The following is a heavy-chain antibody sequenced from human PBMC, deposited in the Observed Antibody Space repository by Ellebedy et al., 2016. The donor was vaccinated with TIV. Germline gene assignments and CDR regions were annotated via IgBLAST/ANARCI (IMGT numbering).Heavy chain of an antibody. V-gene: IGHV3-74*01. J-gene: IGHJ4*02. CDR1: GFTFSSSW. D-gene: IGHD3-22*01. CDR3: SRGGHYSDSLFDS. Sequence: GGSLRLXXAASGFTFSSSWTHWLCHAPGKGLVWVSRINADGRSRSYADSVKGRFTISRDNADNTLYLQMNSLRGDDTAVYYCSRGGHYSDSLFDSWGRGALVTVSS. CDR2: INADGRSR.